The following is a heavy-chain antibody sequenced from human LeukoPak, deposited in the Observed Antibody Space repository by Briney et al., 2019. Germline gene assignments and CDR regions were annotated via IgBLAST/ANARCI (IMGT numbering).Heavy chain of an antibody. CDR3: ARERGNSNFDY. CDR1: GFTFSTYS. CDR2: ISSSTI. V-gene: IGHV3-48*02. D-gene: IGHD4-23*01. J-gene: IGHJ4*02. Sequence: GGSLRLSCAASGFTFSTYSMNWVRQAPGKGLEWVSYISSSTIYYADYVKGRFTISRDNAKNSLYLHMNSLRDEDTAVYYCARERGNSNFDYWGQGTLVTVSS.